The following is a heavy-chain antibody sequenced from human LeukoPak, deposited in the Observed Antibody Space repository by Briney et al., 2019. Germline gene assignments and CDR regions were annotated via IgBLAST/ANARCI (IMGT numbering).Heavy chain of an antibody. Sequence: ATVKVSCKASGYTFTSYAMHWVRQAPGQRLEWMGWINAGNGNTKYSQKFQGRVTITRDTSASTAYMELSSLRAEDTAVYYCARDCFEDPRGEGYCSGGSPNFDYWGQGTLVTVSS. J-gene: IGHJ4*02. CDR2: INAGNGNT. CDR3: ARDCFEDPRGEGYCSGGSPNFDY. CDR1: GYTFTSYA. V-gene: IGHV1-3*01. D-gene: IGHD2-15*01.